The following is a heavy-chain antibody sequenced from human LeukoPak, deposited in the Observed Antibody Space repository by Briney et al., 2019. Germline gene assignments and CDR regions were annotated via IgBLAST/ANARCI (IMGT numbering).Heavy chain of an antibody. CDR2: ISSSSSYT. CDR1: GFTFSDYY. Sequence: GGSLRLSCAASGFTFSDYYMSWIRQAPGKGLEWVSYISSSSSYTNYADSVKGRFTISRDNAKNSLYLQMNGLRAEDTAVYYCARATAYSSSWYNYWGQGTLVTVSS. D-gene: IGHD6-13*01. CDR3: ARATAYSSSWYNY. J-gene: IGHJ4*02. V-gene: IGHV3-11*06.